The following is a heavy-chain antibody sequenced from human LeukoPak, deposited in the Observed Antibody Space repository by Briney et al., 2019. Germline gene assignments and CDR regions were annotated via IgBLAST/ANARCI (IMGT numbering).Heavy chain of an antibody. Sequence: ASVKVSCKASGGTFSSYAISWVRQAPGPGLEWMGGIIPLFGTPNYAQKFRGRVTISADESTSTAYMELSSLKSDDTAIYYCAREGADSGWYRAFDLWGQGTMVTVSS. D-gene: IGHD6-19*01. CDR3: AREGADSGWYRAFDL. CDR2: IIPLFGTP. CDR1: GGTFSSYA. J-gene: IGHJ3*01. V-gene: IGHV1-69*13.